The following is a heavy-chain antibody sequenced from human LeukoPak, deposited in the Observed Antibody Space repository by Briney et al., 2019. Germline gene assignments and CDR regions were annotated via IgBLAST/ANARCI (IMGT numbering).Heavy chain of an antibody. D-gene: IGHD6-6*01. CDR1: GYTFTSYD. CDR3: ARGRERGSSSSFTDY. J-gene: IGHJ4*02. CDR2: MNPNSANT. V-gene: IGHV1-8*03. Sequence: AASVKVSCKASGYTFTSYDINSVRQATGQGLEWMGWMNPNSANTGYAQKFQGRVTITRNTSISTTYMELSSLRFEDTAVYYCARGRERGSSSSFTDYWGQGTLVIVSS.